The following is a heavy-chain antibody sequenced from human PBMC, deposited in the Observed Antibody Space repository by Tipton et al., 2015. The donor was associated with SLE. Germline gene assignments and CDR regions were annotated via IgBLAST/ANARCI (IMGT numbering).Heavy chain of an antibody. D-gene: IGHD6-19*01. J-gene: IGHJ4*02. Sequence: LRLSCSVSGGSISTTTYYWGWIRQPPGKGLEWIGSIYHTGHTYYNPSLKTRVTFSVDTSQNRFSLNLNSVNAADTALYYCARFYGSSGNFHFDYWGQGTLVTVSS. CDR2: IYHTGHT. CDR1: GGSISTTTYY. CDR3: ARFYGSSGNFHFDY. V-gene: IGHV4-39*07.